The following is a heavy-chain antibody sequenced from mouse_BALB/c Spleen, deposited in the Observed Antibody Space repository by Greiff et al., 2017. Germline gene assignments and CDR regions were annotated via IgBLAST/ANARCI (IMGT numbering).Heavy chain of an antibody. CDR3: AREEDSFAY. CDR2: ISYDGSN. V-gene: IGHV3-6*02. J-gene: IGHJ3*01. Sequence: ESGPGLVKPSQSLSLTCTVTGYSITSDYAWNWIRQFPGNKLEWMGYISYDGSNNYNPSLKNRISITRDTSKNQFFLKLNSVTTEDTATYYCAREEDSFAYWGQGTLVTVSA. CDR1: GYSITSDYA.